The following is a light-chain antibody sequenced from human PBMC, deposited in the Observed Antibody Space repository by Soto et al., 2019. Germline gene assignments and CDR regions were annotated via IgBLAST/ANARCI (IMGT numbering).Light chain of an antibody. J-gene: IGLJ1*01. CDR1: SSDVGGYNY. CDR2: SVS. V-gene: IGLV2-8*01. CDR3: ISYTVNRSYV. Sequence: QSALTQPPSASGSPGQSVTISCTGSSSDVGGYNYVSWYQHHPGKAPRLMIYSVSNRPSGVSYRFSGSKSGNTASLTISGLQAEDEADYYCISYTVNRSYVFGTGTKVTVL.